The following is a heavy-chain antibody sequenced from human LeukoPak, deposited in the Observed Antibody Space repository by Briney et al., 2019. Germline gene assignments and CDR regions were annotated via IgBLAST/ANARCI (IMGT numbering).Heavy chain of an antibody. CDR1: GFTFNKYA. Sequence: GGSLRLSCAASGFTFNKYAMTWVRQAPGKGLEWVSTISGSGDSTHYADSVKGRFTISRDNSKNTLYMQMNSLRVEDTAVYYCVKGCSYTGCYTSDYWGQGTLVTVSS. CDR2: ISGSGDST. D-gene: IGHD2-15*01. CDR3: VKGCSYTGCYTSDY. J-gene: IGHJ4*02. V-gene: IGHV3-23*01.